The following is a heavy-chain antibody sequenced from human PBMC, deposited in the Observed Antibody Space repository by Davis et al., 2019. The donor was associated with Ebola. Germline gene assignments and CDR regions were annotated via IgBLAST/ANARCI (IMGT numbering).Heavy chain of an antibody. CDR3: ASLRRTITGMDDGFDI. CDR2: IYTGDSDT. J-gene: IGHJ3*02. D-gene: IGHD2-8*02. Sequence: PGGSLRLSCKGSGNSFTSFWIGWVRQMPGKGLEWMGVIYTGDSDTRYSPSFRGQVTISADKSMKTAFLQWSSLKASDSGMYYCASLRRTITGMDDGFDIWGQGTMVTVSS. CDR1: GNSFTSFW. V-gene: IGHV5-51*01.